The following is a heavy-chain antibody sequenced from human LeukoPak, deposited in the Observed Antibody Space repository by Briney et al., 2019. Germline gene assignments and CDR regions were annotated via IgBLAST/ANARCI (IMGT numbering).Heavy chain of an antibody. V-gene: IGHV2-5*02. CDR3: AHVSYSDFWSAYPVDY. CDR2: IYWDDDK. CDR1: GFSLSTSGVG. Sequence: KESGPTLVNPTQTLTLTCTFSGFSLSTSGVGVAWIRQPPGKALEWLALIYWDDDKRFSPSLKSRLTITKDTSKNQVVLTMANMDPVDTATYYCAHVSYSDFWSAYPVDYWGQGTLVTVSS. J-gene: IGHJ4*02. D-gene: IGHD3-3*01.